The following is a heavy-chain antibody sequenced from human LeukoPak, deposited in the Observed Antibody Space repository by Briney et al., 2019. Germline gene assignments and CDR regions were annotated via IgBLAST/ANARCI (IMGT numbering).Heavy chain of an antibody. CDR2: TYYKSKWYD. Sequence: SQTLSLTCAISGDSVSNNSAAWNWIRQSPSRGLEWLGKTYYKSKWYDDYAVSVKSRITINPDTSKNQFSLQLNSMTPDDTAVYYCARSTPGRLDYWGQGTLVTVSS. CDR1: GDSVSNNSAA. CDR3: ARSTPGRLDY. D-gene: IGHD2-2*01. V-gene: IGHV6-1*01. J-gene: IGHJ4*02.